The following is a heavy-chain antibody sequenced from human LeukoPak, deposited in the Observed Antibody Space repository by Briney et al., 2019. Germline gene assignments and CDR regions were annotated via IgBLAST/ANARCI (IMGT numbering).Heavy chain of an antibody. CDR3: ARGSGEFDY. D-gene: IGHD2-21*01. J-gene: IGHJ4*02. Sequence: ASVKVSCKASGGTFSSYAISWVRQAPGQGLEWLGCIITYNGYTDYVDKLQGRVTVTTDTSTSTVYMELRSLTSDDTAVYYCARGSGEFDYWGQGTLVTVSS. V-gene: IGHV1-18*01. CDR1: GGTFSSYA. CDR2: IITYNGYT.